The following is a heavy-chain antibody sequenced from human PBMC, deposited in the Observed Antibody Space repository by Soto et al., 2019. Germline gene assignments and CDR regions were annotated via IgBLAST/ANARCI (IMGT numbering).Heavy chain of an antibody. J-gene: IGHJ4*02. V-gene: IGHV3-73*02. Sequence: EVQLVESGGGLVQPGGSLKLSCAASGFTFSGSAMHWVRQASGKGLEWVGRIRSKANSYATAYAASVKGRFTISRDDSKNTAYLQMNSLKTEDTAVYYCCSSSAGVDYWGQGTLVTVSS. D-gene: IGHD6-6*01. CDR3: CSSSAGVDY. CDR1: GFTFSGSA. CDR2: IRSKANSYAT.